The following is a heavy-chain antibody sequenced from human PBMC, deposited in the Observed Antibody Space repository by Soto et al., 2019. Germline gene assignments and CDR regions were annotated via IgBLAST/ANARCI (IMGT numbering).Heavy chain of an antibody. CDR2: ISYDGSNK. D-gene: IGHD3-10*01. V-gene: IGHV3-30-3*01. CDR1: GFTFSSYA. CDR3: ARGDTMEGYYYYGMDV. J-gene: IGHJ6*02. Sequence: GGSLRLSCAASGFTFSSYAMHWVRQAPGKGLEWVAVISYDGSNKYYADSVKGRFTISRDNSKNTLYLQMNSLRAEDTAVYYCARGDTMEGYYYYGMDVWGQGTTVTVS.